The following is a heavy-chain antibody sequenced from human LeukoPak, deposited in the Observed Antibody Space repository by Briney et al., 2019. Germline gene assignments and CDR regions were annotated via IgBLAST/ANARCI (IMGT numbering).Heavy chain of an antibody. Sequence: KPSETLSLTCTVSGGSISSGTYYWGWIRQPPGKGLEWIGSIYYSGSTYYNPSLKSRVTISVDTSKNQFSLKLSSVTAADTAMYYCARHEDRLRLDVWGQGTTVTVSS. J-gene: IGHJ6*02. V-gene: IGHV4-39*01. D-gene: IGHD3-16*01. CDR2: IYYSGST. CDR1: GGSISSGTYY. CDR3: ARHEDRLRLDV.